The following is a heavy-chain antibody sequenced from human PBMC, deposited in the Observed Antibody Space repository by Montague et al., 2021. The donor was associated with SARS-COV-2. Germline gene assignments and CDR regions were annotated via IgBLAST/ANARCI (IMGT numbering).Heavy chain of an antibody. CDR3: ARALIMITFGGVIAHWFDP. Sequence: SETLSLTCTVSGGSISSSSYYWGWIRQPPGKGLEWIVGIYYSGSTYYNPSLKSRVTISVDTSKNQFSLKLSSVTAADTAVYYCARALIMITFGGVIAHWFDPWGQGTLVTVSS. D-gene: IGHD3-16*02. CDR2: IYYSGST. CDR1: GGSISSSSYY. V-gene: IGHV4-39*07. J-gene: IGHJ5*02.